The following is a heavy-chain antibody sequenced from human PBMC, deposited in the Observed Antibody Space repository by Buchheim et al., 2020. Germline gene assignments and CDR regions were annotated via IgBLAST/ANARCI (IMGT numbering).Heavy chain of an antibody. D-gene: IGHD1-26*01. CDR3: ARHKAGARGFDY. V-gene: IGHV4-4*02. Sequence: QVQVQESGPGLVKPSGALSLTCAVSGESISNSDWWSWVRQPPGKGLEGIGEVYHTGTTNYNPSLKRRATISVDKSKNKFSLNLNSVTAADTALYYCARHKAGARGFDYWGQGTL. CDR1: GESISNSDW. J-gene: IGHJ4*02. CDR2: VYHTGTT.